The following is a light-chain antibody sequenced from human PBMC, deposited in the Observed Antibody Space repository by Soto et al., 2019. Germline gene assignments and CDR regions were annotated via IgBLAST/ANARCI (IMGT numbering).Light chain of an antibody. J-gene: IGKJ1*01. Sequence: IVMTQSPATLSVSPGERATLSCRASQNIYNNIAWYQHRPGQAPRLLIYRASTRATGVPARFSGSGFETEYTLTISSLQSEDFAIYSCLQYHNLWAFGQRTNV. V-gene: IGKV3-15*01. CDR2: RAS. CDR3: LQYHNLWA. CDR1: QNIYNN.